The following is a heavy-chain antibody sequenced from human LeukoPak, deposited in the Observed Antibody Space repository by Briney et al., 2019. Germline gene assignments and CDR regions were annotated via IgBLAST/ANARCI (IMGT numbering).Heavy chain of an antibody. J-gene: IGHJ6*03. CDR1: GYSFTDYY. Sequence: ASVKVSCKTSGYSFTDYYMHWVRQAPGQGLEWMGWINPNSGGTNSAQKFQGRVTMTRDTSITTAYMELSSLRSDDTAVYSCARGVTARGFYYYMDIWGKGTTVTISS. D-gene: IGHD2-21*02. V-gene: IGHV1-2*02. CDR2: INPNSGGT. CDR3: ARGVTARGFYYYMDI.